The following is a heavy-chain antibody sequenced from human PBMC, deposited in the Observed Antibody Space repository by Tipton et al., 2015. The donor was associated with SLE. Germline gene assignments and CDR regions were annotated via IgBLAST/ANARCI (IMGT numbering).Heavy chain of an antibody. CDR2: VYHGGST. V-gene: IGHV4-38-2*02. J-gene: IGHJ6*02. CDR3: ARVLSECPGGVCPTDEYNFYAMDV. Sequence: TLSLTCTVSRYTVRSGYYWGWIRQPPGKGLEWIGSVYHGGSTSYNPSLRSRVTIFIDTPKNQFTLDLNSVTAADTAVYYCARVLSECPGGVCPTDEYNFYAMDVWGHGITVSVSS. D-gene: IGHD2-8*02. CDR1: RYTVRSGYY.